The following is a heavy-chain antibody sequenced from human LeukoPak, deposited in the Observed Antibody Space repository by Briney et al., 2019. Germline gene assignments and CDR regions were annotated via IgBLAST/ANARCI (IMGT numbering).Heavy chain of an antibody. D-gene: IGHD1-7*01. CDR1: GGSFSGYY. CDR2: IKSKTDGGTT. J-gene: IGHJ4*02. CDR3: TTGGITGTTWHDY. V-gene: IGHV3-15*01. Sequence: ETLSLTCAVYGGSFSGYYWSWVRQAPGKGLEWVGRIKSKTDGGTTDYAAPVKGRFTISRDDSKNTLYLQMNSLKTEDTAVYYCTTGGITGTTWHDYWGQGTLVTVSS.